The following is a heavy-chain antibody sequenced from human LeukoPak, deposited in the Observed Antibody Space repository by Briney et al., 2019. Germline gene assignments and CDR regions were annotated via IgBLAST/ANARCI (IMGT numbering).Heavy chain of an antibody. CDR2: ISGSGGST. Sequence: SGGSLRLSCAASGFTFSSYAMSWVRQAPGKGLEWVSAISGSGGSTYYADSVKGRFTISRDNSKNTLYLQMDSLRAEDTAVYYCAKDGIVVVTAIWYWGQGTLVTVSS. CDR3: AKDGIVVVTAIWY. J-gene: IGHJ4*02. D-gene: IGHD2-21*02. CDR1: GFTFSSYA. V-gene: IGHV3-23*01.